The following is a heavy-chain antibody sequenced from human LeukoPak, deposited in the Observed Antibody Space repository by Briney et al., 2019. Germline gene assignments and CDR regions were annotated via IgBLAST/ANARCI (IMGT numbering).Heavy chain of an antibody. CDR2: ISSSSSTI. Sequence: GGSLRLSCAASGFTFSSYSMNWVRQAPGKGLEWVSYISSSSSTIYYADSVKGRFTISRDNSKNTLYLQMNSLRAEDTAVYYCANYCSSTSCPRVSGMDVWGQGTTVTVSS. D-gene: IGHD2-2*01. CDR3: ANYCSSTSCPRVSGMDV. V-gene: IGHV3-48*01. CDR1: GFTFSSYS. J-gene: IGHJ6*02.